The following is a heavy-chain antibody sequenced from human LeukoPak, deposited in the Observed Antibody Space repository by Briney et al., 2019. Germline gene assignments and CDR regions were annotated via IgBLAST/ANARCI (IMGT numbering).Heavy chain of an antibody. V-gene: IGHV3-20*04. Sequence: PGGALRLSCAAPGFTFDDYGMSWVRQAPGKGLEWVSGINRNGGSTGYADSVKGRFTISRDNAKNALYLQMNSLRAEDTALYYCVRGFRGGPFDYWGQGTLVTVSS. CDR1: GFTFDDYG. CDR3: VRGFRGGPFDY. D-gene: IGHD3-10*01. CDR2: INRNGGST. J-gene: IGHJ4*02.